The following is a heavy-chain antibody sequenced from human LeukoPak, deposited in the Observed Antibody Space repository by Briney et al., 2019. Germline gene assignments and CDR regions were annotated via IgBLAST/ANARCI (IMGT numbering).Heavy chain of an antibody. CDR3: ARDRDGWDAFDI. CDR1: GFTVSSNY. V-gene: IGHV3-53*01. CDR2: IYSGGST. J-gene: IGHJ3*02. Sequence: GGSLRLSCAASGFTVSSNYMSWVRQAPGKGLEWVSVIYSGGSTYYADSVKGRFTISRDNSKNTLYLQMNSLRAEDTAVYYCARDRDGWDAFDIWGQGTMVTVSS. D-gene: IGHD6-19*01.